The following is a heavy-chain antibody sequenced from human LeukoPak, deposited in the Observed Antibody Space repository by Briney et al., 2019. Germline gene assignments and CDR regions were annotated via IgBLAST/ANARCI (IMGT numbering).Heavy chain of an antibody. CDR1: GYTLTELS. J-gene: IGHJ3*02. Sequence: ASVKVSCKVSGYTLTELSMHWVRQAPGKGLEWMGGFDPEDGETIYAQKFQGRVTMTEDTSTDTAYMELSSLRSEDTAVYYCATQSRDGYNWHAFDIWGQGTMVTVSS. D-gene: IGHD5-24*01. CDR3: ATQSRDGYNWHAFDI. CDR2: FDPEDGET. V-gene: IGHV1-24*01.